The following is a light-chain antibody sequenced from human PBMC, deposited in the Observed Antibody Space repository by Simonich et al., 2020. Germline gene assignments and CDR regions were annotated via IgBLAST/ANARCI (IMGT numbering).Light chain of an antibody. CDR3: QQSYSTPLT. CDR2: DAS. J-gene: IGKJ4*01. Sequence: DIQMTQSPSSLSASVGDRVTITCQASQDISNYLNWYQQKPGKATKLLIYDASNLETGVPSRFSGSGSGTDFTFTISSLQPEDFATYYCQQSYSTPLTFGGGTKVEIK. CDR1: QDISNY. V-gene: IGKV1-33*01.